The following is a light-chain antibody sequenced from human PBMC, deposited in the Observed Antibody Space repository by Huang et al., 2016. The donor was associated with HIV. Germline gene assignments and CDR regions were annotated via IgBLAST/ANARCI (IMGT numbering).Light chain of an antibody. CDR1: QIVSSH. J-gene: IGKJ3*01. CDR2: AGS. CDR3: QQYNDFRST. Sequence: ETVLTQSPVTLSVSPGDRASLSCRSSQIVSSHLAWYQQKPGQAPRLLIYAGSTRDTGGPARFSGSGAGTEFTLTISTLQSEDSAVYYCQQYNDFRSTFGPGTRVEIK. V-gene: IGKV3-15*01.